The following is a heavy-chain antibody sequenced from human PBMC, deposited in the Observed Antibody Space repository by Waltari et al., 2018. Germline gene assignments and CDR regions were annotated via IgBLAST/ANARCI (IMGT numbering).Heavy chain of an antibody. CDR1: GFTFSNYW. Sequence: EVQLVESGGGLVQPGGSLRLSCAASGFTFSNYWMDWVRQAPGKGREWMANRKQDGSESNYVASGKGRFTISRGNAQNVLYLQINSLRDEDTAVYYCSVSLNHWGQGTLVTVSS. CDR3: SVSLNH. CDR2: RKQDGSES. V-gene: IGHV3-7*01. J-gene: IGHJ5*02.